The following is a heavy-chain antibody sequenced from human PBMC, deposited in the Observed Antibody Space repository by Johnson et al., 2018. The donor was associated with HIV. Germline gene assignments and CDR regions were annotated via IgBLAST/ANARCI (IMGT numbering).Heavy chain of an antibody. V-gene: IGHV3-20*04. Sequence: VQLVESGGGVVRPGGSLRLSCAASGFTFDDYGMSWVRQAPGKGLEWVSGINWNGGSTGYADSVKGRFTISRDNAKNSLYLKMNSLRAEDTALYYCAKDRRYCSGGSCYHDAFDIWGQGTMVTVSS. CDR3: AKDRRYCSGGSCYHDAFDI. D-gene: IGHD2-15*01. J-gene: IGHJ3*02. CDR1: GFTFDDYG. CDR2: INWNGGST.